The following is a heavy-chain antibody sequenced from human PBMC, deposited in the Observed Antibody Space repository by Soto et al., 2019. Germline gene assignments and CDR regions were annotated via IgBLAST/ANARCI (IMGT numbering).Heavy chain of an antibody. CDR2: IILMFGTT. CDR1: GGTFGSYG. D-gene: IGHD1-26*01. CDR3: ASGVGYYPQDYGMEV. J-gene: IGHJ6*02. Sequence: QVQLVQSGAEVKKPGSSVKVSCKSSGGTFGSYGLSWVRQAPGQGLEWMGGIILMFGTTPYAQKLQGRVTISADTSTSTAYMDLSSLRTDATAVYYCASGVGYYPQDYGMEVWGQGTTVTVSS. V-gene: IGHV1-69*06.